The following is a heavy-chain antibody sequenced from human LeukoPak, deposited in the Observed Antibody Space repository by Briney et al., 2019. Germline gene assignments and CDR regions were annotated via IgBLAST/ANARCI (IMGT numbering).Heavy chain of an antibody. Sequence: PGGSLRLSCAASGFTFSSCGMHWVRQAPGKGLEWVAFIRYDGSNKYYADSVKGRFTISRDNSKNTLYLQMNSLRAEDTAVYYCASPSPIAVAGFYFDYWGQGTLVTVSS. J-gene: IGHJ4*02. CDR2: IRYDGSNK. CDR1: GFTFSSCG. CDR3: ASPSPIAVAGFYFDY. D-gene: IGHD6-19*01. V-gene: IGHV3-30*02.